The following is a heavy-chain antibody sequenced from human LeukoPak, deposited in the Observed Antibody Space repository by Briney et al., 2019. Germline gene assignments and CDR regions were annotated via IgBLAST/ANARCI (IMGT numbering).Heavy chain of an antibody. J-gene: IGHJ4*02. CDR2: LYTSGTT. D-gene: IGHD6-19*01. CDR1: GGSIRSGSYY. V-gene: IGHV4-61*09. Sequence: SETLSLTCTVSGGSIRSGSYYWTWLRQPAGKGLEWIGHLYTSGTTSYNPSLQSRVTISADTSKHQFSLRLTSVTAADTAVYYCARAGGSVGWYGTIDSWGQGTLVTVSS. CDR3: ARAGGSVGWYGTIDS.